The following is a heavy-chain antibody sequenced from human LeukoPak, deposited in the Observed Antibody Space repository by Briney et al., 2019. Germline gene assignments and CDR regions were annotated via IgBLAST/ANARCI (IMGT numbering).Heavy chain of an antibody. J-gene: IGHJ4*02. Sequence: GGSLRLSCAASGFTFSNAWMSWVRQAPGKGLVWVSRINSDGSSTSYADSVKGRSTISRDNAKNSLYLQMNSLRAEDTAVYYCAKPLGPADYWGQGTLVTVSS. V-gene: IGHV3-74*01. CDR3: AKPLGPADY. CDR2: INSDGSST. D-gene: IGHD1-14*01. CDR1: GFTFSNAW.